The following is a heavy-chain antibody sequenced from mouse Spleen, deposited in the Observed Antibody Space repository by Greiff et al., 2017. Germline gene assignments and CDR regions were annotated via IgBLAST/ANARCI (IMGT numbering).Heavy chain of an antibody. CDR2: INPSSGYT. V-gene: IGHV1-4*01. CDR1: GYTFTSYT. CDR3: ARWDGYYWYFDV. D-gene: IGHD2-3*01. J-gene: IGHJ1*01. Sequence: QVQLQQSGAELARPGASVKMSCKASGYTFTSYTMHWVKQRPGQGLEWIGYINPSSGYTKYNQKFKDKAPLTADKSSSTAYMQLSSLTSEDSAVYYCARWDGYYWYFDVWGAGTTVTVSS.